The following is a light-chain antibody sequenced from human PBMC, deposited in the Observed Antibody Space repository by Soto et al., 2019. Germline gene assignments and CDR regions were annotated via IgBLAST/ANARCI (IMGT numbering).Light chain of an antibody. CDR2: WAS. Sequence: IVMTQSPDSLAVSLGERATINCKSSQSVLYSSNNKDYLAWYQQKLGQPPKLLIYWASTRESGVPDRFSGSGSGTDFTLTISSLQAEDVAVYYGQQYSSPPWTFGQGTKVEIK. CDR1: QSVLYSSNNKDY. J-gene: IGKJ1*01. V-gene: IGKV4-1*01. CDR3: QQYSSPPWT.